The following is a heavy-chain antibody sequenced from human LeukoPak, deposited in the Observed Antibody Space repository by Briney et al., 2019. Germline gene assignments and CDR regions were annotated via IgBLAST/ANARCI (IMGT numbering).Heavy chain of an antibody. CDR1: GYTFTGYY. CDR3: ARVSYTGTYTYDY. CDR2: INPNSGGT. D-gene: IGHD1-26*01. J-gene: IGHJ4*02. V-gene: IGHV1-2*02. Sequence: ASVKVSCKSSGYTFTGYYIHWARQAPGLGLEWVGWINPNSGGTNYAQKFQGRVTMTMDTSISAPYMELSRLTSDDTAMYYCARVSYTGTYTYDYWGQGTLVTVSS.